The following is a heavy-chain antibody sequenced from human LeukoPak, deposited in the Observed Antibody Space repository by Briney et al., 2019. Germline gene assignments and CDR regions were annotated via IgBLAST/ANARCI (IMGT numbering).Heavy chain of an antibody. CDR2: INEDGSGK. CDR1: GFTFSNYW. V-gene: IGHV3-7*01. CDR3: VRDDGDV. J-gene: IGHJ6*04. Sequence: QPGGSLRLSCVFSGFTFSNYWIKWVRQAPGKGLEWVASINEDGSGKYSMDSVKDRVTISRDNAKNSLDLQINSLTVEDTAIYYCVRDDGDVWGKGTTVTVSS.